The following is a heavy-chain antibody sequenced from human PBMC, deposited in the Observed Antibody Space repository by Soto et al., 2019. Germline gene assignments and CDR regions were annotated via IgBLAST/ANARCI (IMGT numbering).Heavy chain of an antibody. CDR2: IYHSGST. J-gene: IGHJ4*02. V-gene: IGHV4-30-2*01. D-gene: IGHD6-13*01. Sequence: SETLSLTCAVSGGSISSGGYSWSWIRQPPGKGLEWIGYIYHSGSTYYNPSLKSRVTILVDRSKNQFSLKLSSVTAADTAVYYCAREGSSSYFDYWGQGTLVTVSS. CDR3: AREGSSSYFDY. CDR1: GGSISSGGYS.